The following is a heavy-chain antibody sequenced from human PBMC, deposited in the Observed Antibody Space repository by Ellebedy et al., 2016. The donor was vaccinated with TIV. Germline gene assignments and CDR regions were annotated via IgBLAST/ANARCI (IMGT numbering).Heavy chain of an antibody. Sequence: GGSLRLSCVASGFTFSSYWMSWVRQAPGKGLEWVANINQDGSEKYYVDSVWGRFTISRDNAKNSLYLQINSLRAEDTAVYYCATDGSYGDYLSPTHAFVMWGQGTMVTVSS. V-gene: IGHV3-7*01. CDR3: ATDGSYGDYLSPTHAFVM. CDR1: GFTFSSYW. D-gene: IGHD4-17*01. CDR2: INQDGSEK. J-gene: IGHJ3*02.